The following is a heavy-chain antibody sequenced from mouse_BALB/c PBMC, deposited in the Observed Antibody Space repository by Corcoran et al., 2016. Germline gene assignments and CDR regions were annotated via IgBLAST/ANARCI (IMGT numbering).Heavy chain of an antibody. J-gene: IGHJ2*01. D-gene: IGHD1-1*01. CDR1: GYTFSSYW. Sequence: QVQLQQSGAELMKPGASVKISCKATGYTFSSYWIEWVKQRPGHGIEWIGEILPGSGSTNYNEKVKGKATFTADTSSNTAYMQLSSLTSEDSAVYYCARHGSSYRLVYGGQGTTLTVSS. CDR3: ARHGSSYRLVY. CDR2: ILPGSGST. V-gene: IGHV1-9*01.